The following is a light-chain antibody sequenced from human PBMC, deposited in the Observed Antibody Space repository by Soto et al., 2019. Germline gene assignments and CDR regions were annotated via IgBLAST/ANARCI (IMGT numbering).Light chain of an antibody. CDR1: QTISSW. CDR2: KAS. J-gene: IGKJ1*01. CDR3: QHYNSYSEA. Sequence: IQITRSPSSLSASVGDRVTITCRAIQTISSWLAWYQQKPGKAPKLLIYKASTLKSGVPSRFSGSGSGTEFTLTISSLQPDDFATYYCQHYNSYSEAFGQGTKVDIK. V-gene: IGKV1-5*03.